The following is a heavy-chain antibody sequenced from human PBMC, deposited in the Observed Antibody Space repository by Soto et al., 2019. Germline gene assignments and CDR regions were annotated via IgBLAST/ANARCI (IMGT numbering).Heavy chain of an antibody. D-gene: IGHD2-2*01. Sequence: SETLSLTCAVYGGSFSGYYWSWIRQPPGKGLEWIGEINHSGSTNYNPSLKSRVTISVDTSKNQFSLKLSSVTAADTAVYYCARPLWGRLPAATERPRDAFDIWGQGTMVTVSS. J-gene: IGHJ3*02. CDR2: INHSGST. CDR1: GGSFSGYY. V-gene: IGHV4-34*01. CDR3: ARPLWGRLPAATERPRDAFDI.